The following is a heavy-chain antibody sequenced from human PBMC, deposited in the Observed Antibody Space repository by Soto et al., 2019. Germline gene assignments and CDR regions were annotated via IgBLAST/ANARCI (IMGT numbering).Heavy chain of an antibody. J-gene: IGHJ4*02. CDR2: IYPGDSYT. CDR1: GYSFTSYW. V-gene: IGHV5-51*01. D-gene: IGHD4-17*01. Sequence: GESLKISCKGSGYSFTSYWIGWVRQMPGKGLDWMGIIYPGDSYTRYIPSFQGQVTISAYKSITTAFLQWVSMRASATRMYFCARLVDDDDYTYYFDDSVQGTLDTVAS. CDR3: ARLVDDDDYTYYFDD.